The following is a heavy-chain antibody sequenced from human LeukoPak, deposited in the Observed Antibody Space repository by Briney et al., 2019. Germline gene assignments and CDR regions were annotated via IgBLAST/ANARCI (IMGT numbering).Heavy chain of an antibody. CDR1: GFTFSSYE. D-gene: IGHD3-22*01. Sequence: PGGSLRLSCAASGFTFSSYEMNWVRQAPGKGLEWVSYISSSGSTIYYADSVKGRFTISRDNAKNSLYLQMNSLRAEDTAVYYCARDKASAHYDSSGYAGYWGQGTLVPVSS. V-gene: IGHV3-48*03. CDR3: ARDKASAHYDSSGYAGY. CDR2: ISSSGSTI. J-gene: IGHJ4*02.